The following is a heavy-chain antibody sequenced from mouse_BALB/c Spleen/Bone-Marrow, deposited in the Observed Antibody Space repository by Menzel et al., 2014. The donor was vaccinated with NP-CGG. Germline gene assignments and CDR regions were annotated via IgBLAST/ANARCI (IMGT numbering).Heavy chain of an antibody. J-gene: IGHJ2*01. CDR2: IDPANGNT. D-gene: IGHD1-1*01. V-gene: IGHV14-3*02. CDR1: GFNIEDSY. CDR3: ARNYGSSLDY. Sequence: EVQLQQSGAEIVKPGASVKSSCTTSGFNIEDSYIYWMKQRPEQGLEWIARIDPANGNTKYDPKFQGKATITVDTSSATAYLQLSSLTSEDTAVYYCARNYGSSLDYWGQGTTLTVSS.